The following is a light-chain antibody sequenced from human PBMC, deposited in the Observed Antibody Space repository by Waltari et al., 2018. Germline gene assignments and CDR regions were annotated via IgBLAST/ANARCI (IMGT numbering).Light chain of an antibody. CDR1: QSVLASYNSKTY. Sequence: DIVMTQSPDSLAVSLGERATINCKSSQSVLASYNSKTYIAWYQQKPGQPPKLPINWASTRGSGVPDRFSGRGSGTDSTLTLNRLQAEDVAVYYWHQYYIPPLTFGQGTRLEIK. V-gene: IGKV4-1*01. J-gene: IGKJ5*01. CDR2: WAS. CDR3: HQYYIPPLT.